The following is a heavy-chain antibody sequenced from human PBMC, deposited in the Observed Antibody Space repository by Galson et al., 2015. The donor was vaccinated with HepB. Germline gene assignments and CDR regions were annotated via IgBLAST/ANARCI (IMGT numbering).Heavy chain of an antibody. Sequence: SVKVSCKASGSTFTTYYIHWVRQAPGQGLEWMGIINPSVAITRYAQKFEGRVTMTRDTSTSTVYMEVSSLTSEDTAVYYCARGVPVTAYYYYYGMDVWGQGTTVTVSS. CDR3: ARGVPVTAYYYYYGMDV. D-gene: IGHD2-21*02. CDR2: INPSVAIT. CDR1: GSTFTTYY. V-gene: IGHV1-46*01. J-gene: IGHJ6*02.